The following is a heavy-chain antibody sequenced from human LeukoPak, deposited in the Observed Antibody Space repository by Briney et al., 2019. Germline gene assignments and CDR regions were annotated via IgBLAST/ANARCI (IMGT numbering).Heavy chain of an antibody. CDR1: GYSFATYW. J-gene: IGHJ4*02. V-gene: IGHV5-51*01. CDR3: ARHIIVDDTSSHFDN. Sequence: GGSLKISCKTSGYSFATYWIAWVRQLPGKGLEWVGCIYPGESQIRYSPSFQGRVTISADRSISTAYLQWRSLKASDTAIYYCARHIIVDDTSSHFDNWGQGTWVTLSS. CDR2: IYPGESQI. D-gene: IGHD2-2*01.